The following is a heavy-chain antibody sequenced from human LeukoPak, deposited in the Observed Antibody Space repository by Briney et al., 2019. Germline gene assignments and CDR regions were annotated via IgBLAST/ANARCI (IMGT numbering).Heavy chain of an antibody. CDR3: AASDLGYCSSPSCHNWFDP. Sequence: ASVKVSCKASGYTFTGYYMHWVRQAPGQGLEWIGWINPNSGGTNYAQKFQGRVTMTRDTSISTAYMELSRLRSDDTAVYYCAASDLGYCSSPSCHNWFDPWGQGTLVTVSS. D-gene: IGHD2-2*01. J-gene: IGHJ5*02. V-gene: IGHV1-2*02. CDR1: GYTFTGYY. CDR2: INPNSGGT.